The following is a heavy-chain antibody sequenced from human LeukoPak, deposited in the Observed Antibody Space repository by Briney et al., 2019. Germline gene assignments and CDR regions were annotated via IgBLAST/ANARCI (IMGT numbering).Heavy chain of an antibody. D-gene: IGHD6-19*01. CDR2: IYYSGST. CDR3: ARGGAVAGLFDY. Sequence: PSGTLSLTCTVSGGSISSGGYYWSWIRQHPGKGLEWIGYIYYSGSTYYNPSLKSRVTISVDTSKNQFSLKLSSVTAADTAVYYCARGGAVAGLFDYWSQGTLVTVSS. V-gene: IGHV4-31*03. J-gene: IGHJ4*02. CDR1: GGSISSGGYY.